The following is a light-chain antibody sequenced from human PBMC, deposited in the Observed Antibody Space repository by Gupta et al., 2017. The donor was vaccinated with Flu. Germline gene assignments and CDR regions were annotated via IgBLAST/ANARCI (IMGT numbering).Light chain of an antibody. CDR3: QQSYMTPRT. J-gene: IGKJ5*01. V-gene: IGKV1-39*01. CDR1: QSISTF. Sequence: GDRVTITCRASQSISTFLNWYQQKPGQAPKVLIYDASSLQSAVPSRFSGSGSGTEFTLTISSLHPEDFGTYYCQQSYMTPRTFGQGTRLEVK. CDR2: DAS.